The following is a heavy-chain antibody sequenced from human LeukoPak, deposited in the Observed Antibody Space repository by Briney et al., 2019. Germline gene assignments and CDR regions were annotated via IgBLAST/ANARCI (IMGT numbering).Heavy chain of an antibody. D-gene: IGHD2-15*01. CDR1: GYTFTGYY. V-gene: IGHV1-2*02. Sequence: ASVKVSCKASGYTFTGYYIHWVRQAPGQGLEWMGWINPGSGGTNNAQKFQGRVTMTMDTSLNTAYMELRRLKSDDTAVYYCARDLKADIVPYYGMDVWGQGTTVTVS. J-gene: IGHJ6*02. CDR2: INPGSGGT. CDR3: ARDLKADIVPYYGMDV.